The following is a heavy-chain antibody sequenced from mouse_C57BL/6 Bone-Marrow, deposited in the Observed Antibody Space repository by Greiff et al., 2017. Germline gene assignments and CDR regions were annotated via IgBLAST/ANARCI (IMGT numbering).Heavy chain of an antibody. D-gene: IGHD3-2*02. Sequence: EVQLVESGGGLVKPGGSLKLSCAASGFTFSIYAMSWVRQTPEKRLEWVATISDGGSYTYYPDNVKGRFTISRDNAKNNLYLQMSHLKSEDTAMYYCARDRGQLRLNYFDYWGQGTTLTVSS. J-gene: IGHJ2*01. V-gene: IGHV5-4*01. CDR1: GFTFSIYA. CDR2: ISDGGSYT. CDR3: ARDRGQLRLNYFDY.